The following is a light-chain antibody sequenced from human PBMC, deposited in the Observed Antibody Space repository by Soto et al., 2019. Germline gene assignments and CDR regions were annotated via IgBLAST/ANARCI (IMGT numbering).Light chain of an antibody. CDR1: QSLNNW. V-gene: IGKV1-5*03. Sequence: DIQMTQFPSTLSASVGDRVTITCRASQSLNNWLAWYQQKPGNAPKLLIYKASNLESGVPSRFSGSGSGTEFTLTISRLQPDDLATYYCQQYNSYSWTFCQGTKVEIK. CDR3: QQYNSYSWT. J-gene: IGKJ1*01. CDR2: KAS.